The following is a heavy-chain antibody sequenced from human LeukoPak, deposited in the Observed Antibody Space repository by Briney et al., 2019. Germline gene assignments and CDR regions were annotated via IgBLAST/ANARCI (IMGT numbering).Heavy chain of an antibody. CDR2: IYYSGST. J-gene: IGHJ5*02. CDR3: ARLGAHDSSGYYYFGFDP. V-gene: IGHV4-39*01. CDR1: GGSISSSSYY. D-gene: IGHD3-22*01. Sequence: SETLSLTCTVSGGSISSSSYYWGWIRQPPGKGLEWIGSIYYSGSTYYNPSLKSRVTIFVDTSKNQFSLKLSSVTAADTAVYYCARLGAHDSSGYYYFGFDPWGQGTLVTVFS.